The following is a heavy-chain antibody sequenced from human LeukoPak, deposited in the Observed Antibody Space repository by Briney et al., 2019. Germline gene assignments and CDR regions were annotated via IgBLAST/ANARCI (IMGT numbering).Heavy chain of an antibody. J-gene: IGHJ3*02. Sequence: RASVKVSCKASGYTFTGYYMHWVRQAPGQGLEWMGGIIPIFGTANYAQKFQGRVTITADESTSTAYMELSSLRSEDTAVYYCARIGDIVVVPAVPDAFDIWGQGTMVTLSS. CDR2: IIPIFGTA. V-gene: IGHV1-69*13. CDR1: GYTFTGYY. D-gene: IGHD2-2*01. CDR3: ARIGDIVVVPAVPDAFDI.